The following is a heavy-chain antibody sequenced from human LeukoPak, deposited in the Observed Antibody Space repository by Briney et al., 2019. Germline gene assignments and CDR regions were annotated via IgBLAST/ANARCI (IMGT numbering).Heavy chain of an antibody. J-gene: IGHJ4*02. Sequence: PGGSLRLSCAASGFTFSSYAMSWVRQAPGKGLEWVSGISGSGGSTYYADSVKGRFTISRDNSKNTLYLQMNSLRAEDTAVYYCAKVLGYYYDSSGYYYAPYYFDYWGQGTLVTVSS. CDR3: AKVLGYYYDSSGYYYAPYYFDY. V-gene: IGHV3-23*01. CDR2: ISGSGGST. D-gene: IGHD3-22*01. CDR1: GFTFSSYA.